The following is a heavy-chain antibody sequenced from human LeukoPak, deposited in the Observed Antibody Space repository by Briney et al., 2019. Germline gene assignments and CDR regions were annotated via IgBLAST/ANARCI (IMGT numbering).Heavy chain of an antibody. CDR2: IIPIFGTA. J-gene: IGHJ5*02. D-gene: IGHD1-26*01. CDR3: ARDLVGATGWFDP. V-gene: IGHV1-69*06. CDR1: GGTFSSYA. Sequence: ASVKVSCKASGGTFSSYAISWVRQAPGQGLEWMGGIIPIFGTANYAQKFQGRVTITADKSTSTAYMELSSLRSEDTAVYYCARDLVGATGWFDPWGQGTLVAVSS.